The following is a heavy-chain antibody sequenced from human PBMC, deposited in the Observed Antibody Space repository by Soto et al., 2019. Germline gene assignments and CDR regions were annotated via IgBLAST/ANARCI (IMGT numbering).Heavy chain of an antibody. Sequence: QVTLKESGPVLVKPTETLTLTCTVSGFSLSNARMGVSWIRQPPGKALEWLAHIFSNDEKSYSTSLKSRLTISKDTSQSQVVLTMTNMDPVDTATYYCARIIRPPEYYYYYMDVWGKGTTVTVSS. CDR2: IFSNDEK. CDR3: ARIIRPPEYYYYYMDV. V-gene: IGHV2-26*01. J-gene: IGHJ6*03. CDR1: GFSLSNARMG.